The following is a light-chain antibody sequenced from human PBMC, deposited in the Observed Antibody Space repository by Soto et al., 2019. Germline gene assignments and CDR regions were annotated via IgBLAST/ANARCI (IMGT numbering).Light chain of an antibody. CDR1: QSVSSSY. CDR2: GAY. J-gene: IGKJ3*01. CDR3: QQYGSSPPMVT. V-gene: IGKV3-20*01. Sequence: EIVLTQSPGTLSLSPGERATLSCRASQSVSSSYLAWYQQKPGQAPRLLIYGAYSRATGIPDRFSGSGSGTDFTLTISRLEPEDFAEYYCQQYGSSPPMVTFGPGTKVDIK.